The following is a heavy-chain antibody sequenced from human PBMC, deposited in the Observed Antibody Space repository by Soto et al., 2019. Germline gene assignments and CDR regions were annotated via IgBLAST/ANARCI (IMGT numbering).Heavy chain of an antibody. D-gene: IGHD6-19*01. CDR3: ARIDDSAWYTRDY. J-gene: IGHJ4*02. Sequence: VQLTESGGALVQPGGSLRLSCGASGFTFSNYWMNWVRQAPGKGLEWVANIKKDGSETSYVDSVKGRFTISRDNAKNSLYLQMDSLGAEDTAVYYCARIDDSAWYTRDYWGQGTLVTVSS. CDR2: IKKDGSET. CDR1: GFTFSNYW. V-gene: IGHV3-7*01.